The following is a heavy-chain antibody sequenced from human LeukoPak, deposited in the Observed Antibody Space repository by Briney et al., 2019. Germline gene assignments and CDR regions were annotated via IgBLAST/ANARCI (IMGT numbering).Heavy chain of an antibody. J-gene: IGHJ3*02. Sequence: PSETLSLTCTVSGGSISSYYWSWIRQPAGKGLEWIGRIYTSGSTNYNPSLKSRVTMSVDTSKNQFSLKLSSVTAADTAVYYRARVHMVRGASDAFDIWGQGTMVTVSS. CDR2: IYTSGST. D-gene: IGHD3-10*01. CDR3: ARVHMVRGASDAFDI. CDR1: GGSISSYY. V-gene: IGHV4-4*07.